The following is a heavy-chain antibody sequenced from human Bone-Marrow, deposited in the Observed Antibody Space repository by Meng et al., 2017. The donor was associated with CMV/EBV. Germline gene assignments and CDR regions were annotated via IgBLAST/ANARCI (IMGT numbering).Heavy chain of an antibody. J-gene: IGHJ4*02. D-gene: IGHD2-2*01. Sequence: GESLKISCAASGFTFSSYWMSWVRQAPGKGLEWVANIKQDGSEKYYVDSVKGRFTISRDNAKNTLYLQMNSLRAEDTAVYYCARDCSSTSCYLDFDYWGQGTLVTVSS. CDR2: IKQDGSEK. CDR3: ARDCSSTSCYLDFDY. CDR1: GFTFSSYW. V-gene: IGHV3-7*01.